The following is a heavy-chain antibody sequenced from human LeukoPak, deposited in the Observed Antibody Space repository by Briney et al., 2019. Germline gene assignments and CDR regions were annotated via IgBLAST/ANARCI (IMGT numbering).Heavy chain of an antibody. CDR2: IYYSGST. J-gene: IGHJ6*04. CDR3: ARGHQLLTYYYYYDMDV. D-gene: IGHD2-2*01. Sequence: SETLSLTCTVSGGSISSYYWSWIRQPPGKGLEWIGCIYYSGSTNYNPSLKSRVTISVGTSKNQFSLKLSSVTAADTAVYYCARGHQLLTYYYYYDMDVWGRGTTVTVSS. V-gene: IGHV4-59*01. CDR1: GGSISSYY.